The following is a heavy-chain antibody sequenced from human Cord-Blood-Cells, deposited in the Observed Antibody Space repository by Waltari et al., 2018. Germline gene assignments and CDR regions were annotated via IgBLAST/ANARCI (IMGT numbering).Heavy chain of an antibody. CDR2: VYYSGAT. V-gene: IGHV4-39*01. J-gene: IGHJ3*02. CDR1: GGSISSSSYY. CDR3: ARNYCSSTSCDAFDI. D-gene: IGHD2-2*01. Sequence: QLQLQESGPGLVKPSETLSLTCTVSGGSISSSSYYWGWIRQPPGKGLGWIGSVYYSGATYYNPPLKSRVTISVDTSKNQFSLKLSSVTAADTAVYYCARNYCSSTSCDAFDIWGQGTMVTVSS.